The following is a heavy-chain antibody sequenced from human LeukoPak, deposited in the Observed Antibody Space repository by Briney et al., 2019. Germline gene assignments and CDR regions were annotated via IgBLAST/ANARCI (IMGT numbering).Heavy chain of an antibody. Sequence: GASVKVSCKASGGTFSSYAISWVRQAPGQGLEWMGGIIPIFGTANYAQKFQGRVTITADESTSTAYMELSSLRSEDTAVYYCARDLGYSYGSGFDYWGQGTLVTVSS. D-gene: IGHD5-18*01. CDR3: ARDLGYSYGSGFDY. J-gene: IGHJ4*02. CDR2: IIPIFGTA. CDR1: GGTFSSYA. V-gene: IGHV1-69*01.